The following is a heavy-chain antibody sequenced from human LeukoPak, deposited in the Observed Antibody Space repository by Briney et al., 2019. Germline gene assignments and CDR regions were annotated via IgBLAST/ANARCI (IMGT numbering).Heavy chain of an antibody. CDR3: ARRCGGSSSSGDWLDP. V-gene: IGHV1-46*01. CDR1: GYTFTSYY. CDR2: INPSGGST. D-gene: IGHD6-13*01. J-gene: IGHJ5*02. Sequence: ASVKVSCKASGYTFTSYYMHWVRQAPGQGLEWMGIINPSGGSTSYAQKFQGRVTMTRDTSTSTVYMELSSLRSEDTAVYYCARRCGGSSSSGDWLDPWGQGTLVTVSS.